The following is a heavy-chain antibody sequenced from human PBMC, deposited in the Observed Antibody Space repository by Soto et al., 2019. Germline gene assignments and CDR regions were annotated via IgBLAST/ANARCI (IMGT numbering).Heavy chain of an antibody. CDR2: IRSKAYGGTT. D-gene: IGHD3-3*01. J-gene: IGHJ4*02. Sequence: GGSLRLSCTASGFTFGDYAMRWFRQAPGKGLEWVGFIRSKAYGGTTEYAASVKGRFTISRDDSKSIAYLQMNSLKTEDTAVYYCTRDTWISGFWSGYYSYWGQGTLVTVSS. CDR1: GFTFGDYA. CDR3: TRDTWISGFWSGYYSY. V-gene: IGHV3-49*03.